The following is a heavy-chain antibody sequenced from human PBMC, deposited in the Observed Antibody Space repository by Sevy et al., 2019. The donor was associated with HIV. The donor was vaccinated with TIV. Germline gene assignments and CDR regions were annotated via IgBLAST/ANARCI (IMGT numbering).Heavy chain of an antibody. CDR2: ISAYNGNT. CDR1: GYTFTSYG. V-gene: IGHV1-18*01. Sequence: ASVKVSCKASGYTFTSYGISWVRQAPGQGLEWMGWISAYNGNTNYAQKLQGRVTITTDTSTSKAYMELRSLRSDDTAVYYCAKDKTPDYYGSGSHHNWFDPWGQGTLVTVSS. CDR3: AKDKTPDYYGSGSHHNWFDP. D-gene: IGHD3-10*01. J-gene: IGHJ5*02.